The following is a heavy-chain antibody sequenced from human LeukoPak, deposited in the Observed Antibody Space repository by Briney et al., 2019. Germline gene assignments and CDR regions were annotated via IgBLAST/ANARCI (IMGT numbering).Heavy chain of an antibody. V-gene: IGHV3-7*01. CDR2: IKQDGSVE. J-gene: IGHJ4*02. D-gene: IGHD3-22*01. CDR3: ATDYGTSGYDLHDY. CDR1: GFTFSSYG. Sequence: GSLRLSCAASGFTFSSYGMHWVRQAPGKGLEGVANIKQDGSVEHYVDSVKGRFTISRDNAKNSLYLQMNSLRDEDTAVYYCATDYGTSGYDLHDYWGQGTLVTFSS.